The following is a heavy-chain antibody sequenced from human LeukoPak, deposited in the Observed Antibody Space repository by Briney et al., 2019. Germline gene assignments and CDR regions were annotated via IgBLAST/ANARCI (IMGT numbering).Heavy chain of an antibody. V-gene: IGHV3-7*01. CDR1: GFTFSRIW. CDR3: AMLKNAFGF. Sequence: PGGSLRLSCAATGFTFSRIWMSWVRQAPGKGLEWVASIKQDGSEKYYVDSVKGRFTIFRDNAKNSLYLQMNSLRAEDTAVYYCAMLKNAFGFWGQGTMVTVPS. CDR2: IKQDGSEK. J-gene: IGHJ3*01.